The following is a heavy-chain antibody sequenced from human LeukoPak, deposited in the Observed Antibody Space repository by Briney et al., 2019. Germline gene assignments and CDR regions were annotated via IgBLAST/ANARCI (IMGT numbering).Heavy chain of an antibody. V-gene: IGHV3-21*01. CDR2: ISSSSSYI. Sequence: GGSLRLSCAASGFTFSSYSMNWVRQAPGKGLEWVSSISSSSSYIYYADSVKGRFTISRDNAKNSLYLQMNSLRAEDTAVYYCARDLYYDILTGYPEGSEYFQHWGQGTLVTVSS. D-gene: IGHD3-9*01. J-gene: IGHJ1*01. CDR3: ARDLYYDILTGYPEGSEYFQH. CDR1: GFTFSSYS.